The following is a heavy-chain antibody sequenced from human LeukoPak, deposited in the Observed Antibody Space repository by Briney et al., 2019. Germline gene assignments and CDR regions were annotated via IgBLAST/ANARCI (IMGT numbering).Heavy chain of an antibody. V-gene: IGHV4-59*01. CDR2: IYYTGST. CDR1: GDSISSYS. J-gene: IGHJ2*01. CDR3: ARDPPQPGITAAGYFDL. Sequence: SETLSLTCTVFGDSISSYSWSWIRQPPGRGLEWIGYIYYTGSTNYNPSLKSRVTISVDTSKNQFSLKVRSVTAADTAVYYCARDPPQPGITAAGYFDLWGRGTLVTVSS. D-gene: IGHD6-13*01.